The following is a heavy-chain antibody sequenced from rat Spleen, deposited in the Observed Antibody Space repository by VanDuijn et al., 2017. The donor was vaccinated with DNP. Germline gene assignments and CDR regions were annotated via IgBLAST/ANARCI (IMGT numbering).Heavy chain of an antibody. CDR2: ITSSGGST. CDR1: GFTFSYYW. D-gene: IGHD5-1*01. J-gene: IGHJ1*01. V-gene: IGHV5-31*01. CDR3: ARGSGTYYWYFDF. Sequence: EVQLVESGGGLVQPGRSLKLSCAASGFTFSYYWMTWIRQVPGKGLEWVAAITSSGGSTYYPDSVKGRFTISRDNAKNTLYLQMNSLRSEDTATYYCARGSGTYYWYFDFWGPGTMVTVSS.